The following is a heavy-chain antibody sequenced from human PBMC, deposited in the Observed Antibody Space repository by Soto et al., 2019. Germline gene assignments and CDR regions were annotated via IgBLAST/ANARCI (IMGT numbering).Heavy chain of an antibody. CDR2: ISYDGSNK. V-gene: IGHV3-30*18. CDR3: AKGLEMATIRWGPGVSFDY. Sequence: PGGSLRLSCAASGFTFSSYGMHWVRQAPGKGLEWVAVISYDGSNKYYADSVKGRFTISRDNCKNTLYLQMNSLRAEDTAVYYCAKGLEMATIRWGPGVSFDYWGQGTLVTVSS. D-gene: IGHD5-12*01. CDR1: GFTFSSYG. J-gene: IGHJ4*02.